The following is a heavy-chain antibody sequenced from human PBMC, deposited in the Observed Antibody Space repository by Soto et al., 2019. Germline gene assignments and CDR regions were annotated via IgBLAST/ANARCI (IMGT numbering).Heavy chain of an antibody. Sequence: QVQLQQSGPGLVKPSQTLSLTCAISGDSVSSNSAAWNWIRQSPSRGLAWLGRTYYRAKWYNDYAVSVKSRITINPDTSKSQFSLQLNSVTPEDTAVYYCARGRVWCGENLVNNYYYCGMDVWGQGTTVTVSS. CDR1: GDSVSSNSAA. J-gene: IGHJ6*02. CDR3: ARGRVWCGENLVNNYYYCGMDV. CDR2: TYYRAKWYN. D-gene: IGHD3-10*01. V-gene: IGHV6-1*01.